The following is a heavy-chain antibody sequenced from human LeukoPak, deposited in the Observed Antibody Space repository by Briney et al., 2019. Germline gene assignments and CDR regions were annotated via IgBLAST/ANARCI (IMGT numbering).Heavy chain of an antibody. CDR2: INQDGSAK. J-gene: IGHJ5*02. D-gene: IGHD3-9*01. Sequence: GGSLRLSCAASGFTFSSYWMNWVRQAPGKGLEWVANINQDGSAKYYVDSVKGRFTISRDNAKNSLYLQMNSLRAEDTAVYYCARDIAYYDILTGYYYNWFDPWGQGTLVTVSS. V-gene: IGHV3-7*01. CDR3: ARDIAYYDILTGYYYNWFDP. CDR1: GFTFSSYW.